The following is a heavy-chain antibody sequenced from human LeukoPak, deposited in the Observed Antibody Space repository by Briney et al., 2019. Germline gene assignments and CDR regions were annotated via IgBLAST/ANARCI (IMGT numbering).Heavy chain of an antibody. J-gene: IGHJ4*02. D-gene: IGHD1-1*01. V-gene: IGHV3-74*01. CDR3: ARDRNWELDY. CDR2: INTDGSST. CDR1: GFTFDDYA. Sequence: GGSLRLSCAASGFTFDDYAMYWVRQAPGKGLVWVSRINTDGSSTSYADSVKGRFTISRDNAKNTLYLQMNSLRAEDTAVYYCARDRNWELDYWGQGTLVTVSS.